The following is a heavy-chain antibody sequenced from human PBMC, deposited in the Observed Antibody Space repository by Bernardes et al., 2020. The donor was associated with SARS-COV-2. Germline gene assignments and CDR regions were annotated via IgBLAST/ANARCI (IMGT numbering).Heavy chain of an antibody. V-gene: IGHV1-18*01. D-gene: IGHD2-2*01. CDR1: GYIFSNYG. CDR2: ISTFNNDT. CDR3: ARVGAFDRACNIPTCYVWDF. J-gene: IGHJ4*02. Sequence: ASVKVSCKTSGYIFSNYGVSWLRQAPGQRPEWMGWISTFNNDTNYAQKFQGRVTLTTDTSTSTAYMELRSLRSDDTAVYYCARVGAFDRACNIPTCYVWDFWGQGTQVTVSS.